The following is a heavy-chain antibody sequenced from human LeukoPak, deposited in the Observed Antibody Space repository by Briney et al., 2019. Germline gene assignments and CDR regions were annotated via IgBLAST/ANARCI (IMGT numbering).Heavy chain of an antibody. CDR1: GFTFDDYA. J-gene: IGHJ4*02. CDR2: ISGDGGGT. Sequence: GGSLRLSCAASGFTFDDYAMHWVRQAPGKGLEWVSVISGDGGGTYYADSVKGRFTISRDNSKNSLYLQMNSLRTEDTALYYCAKGEGWQQLVYFDYWGQGTLVTVSS. CDR3: AKGEGWQQLVYFDY. D-gene: IGHD6-13*01. V-gene: IGHV3-43*02.